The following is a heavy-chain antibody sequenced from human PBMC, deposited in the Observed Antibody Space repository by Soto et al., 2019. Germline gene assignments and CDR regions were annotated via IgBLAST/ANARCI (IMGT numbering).Heavy chain of an antibody. D-gene: IGHD3-3*01. J-gene: IGHJ4*02. Sequence: GESLKISCKGSGYSFTTYWIGWVRQMPGKGLEWMGIIFPGDSDTRYSPSFQGQVTIAADKSISTAYLQWRSLKASDTAIYFCARSSDFWSGYYPGYFDYCGQVTLVT. V-gene: IGHV5-51*01. CDR2: IFPGDSDT. CDR1: GYSFTTYW. CDR3: ARSSDFWSGYYPGYFDY.